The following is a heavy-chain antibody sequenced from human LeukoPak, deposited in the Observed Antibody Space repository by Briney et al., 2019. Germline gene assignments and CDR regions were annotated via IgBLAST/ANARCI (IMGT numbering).Heavy chain of an antibody. V-gene: IGHV3-23*01. Sequence: GGSLRLSCAASGFIFSSHGMSWVRQAPGKGLEWVSTISCSGDNKYYADSVKGRFTISRDNSKNTVFLQMNSLRAEDTGVYYCANRISGRSSWGQGTLVTVSS. D-gene: IGHD6-25*01. CDR2: ISCSGDNK. CDR3: ANRISGRSS. J-gene: IGHJ5*02. CDR1: GFIFSSHG.